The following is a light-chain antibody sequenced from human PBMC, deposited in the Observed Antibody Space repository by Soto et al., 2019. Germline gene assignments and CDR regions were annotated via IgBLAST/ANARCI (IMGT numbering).Light chain of an antibody. Sequence: EVVLTQSPGTLSLSPGERATLSCRASQSASSSYLAWYQQKPGQAPRLLIYGASSRATGIPDRFSGSGSGTDVTLTISRLEPEDFSVYYFQQYSSSPGTFGQGTKVEIK. CDR3: QQYSSSPGT. CDR1: QSASSSY. V-gene: IGKV3-20*01. CDR2: GAS. J-gene: IGKJ1*01.